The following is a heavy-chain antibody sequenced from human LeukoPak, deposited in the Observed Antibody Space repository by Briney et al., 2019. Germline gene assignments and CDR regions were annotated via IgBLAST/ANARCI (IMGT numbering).Heavy chain of an antibody. D-gene: IGHD3-10*01. CDR3: ARYTSSYYGSGRYEVY. CDR2: IFYTGST. CDR1: GGSISSGGYS. Sequence: SETLSLTCTVSGGSISSGGYSWSWIRQHPGKGLEWIGFIFYTGSTYYNPSLKSRVTISVDTSKTQFSLELTSVTAADTAVYYCARYTSSYYGSGRYEVYWGQGTLVTVSS. V-gene: IGHV4-31*03. J-gene: IGHJ4*02.